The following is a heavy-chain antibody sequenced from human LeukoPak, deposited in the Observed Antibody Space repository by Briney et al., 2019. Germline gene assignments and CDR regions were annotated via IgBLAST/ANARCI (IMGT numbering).Heavy chain of an antibody. D-gene: IGHD3-10*01. J-gene: IGHJ4*02. V-gene: IGHV1-69*06. CDR2: IIPIFGTV. CDR1: GYTFTTYD. Sequence: ASVKLSCKASGYTFTTYDISWVRQAPGQGLGWMGVIIPIFGTVKYAQRFLGRVTIAADKSTSTAYMELSRLRSEDTAVYYCARAKPKNMVRGLIMGRESRYYLIYWGQGALVTVSS. CDR3: ARAKPKNMVRGLIMGRESRYYLIY.